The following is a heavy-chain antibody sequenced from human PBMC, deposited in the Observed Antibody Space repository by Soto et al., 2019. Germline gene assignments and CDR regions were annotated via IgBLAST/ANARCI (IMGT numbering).Heavy chain of an antibody. Sequence: EVQLVESGGGLVKPGGSLRLSCAASGFTFSSYSMNWVRQAPGKGLEWVSSISSSSSYIYYADSVKGRFTISRDNAKNSLYLQMNSLRAEDRAVYYCARESSYCSSTSCYVFYYGMDVWGQGTTVTVSS. D-gene: IGHD2-2*01. CDR2: ISSSSSYI. V-gene: IGHV3-21*01. CDR1: GFTFSSYS. CDR3: ARESSYCSSTSCYVFYYGMDV. J-gene: IGHJ6*02.